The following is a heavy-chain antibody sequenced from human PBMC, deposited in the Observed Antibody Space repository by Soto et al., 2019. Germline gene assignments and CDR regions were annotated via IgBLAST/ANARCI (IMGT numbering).Heavy chain of an antibody. J-gene: IGHJ4*02. CDR2: FDPEDGET. Sequence: ASVKVSCKVSGYTLTELAIHWVRQAPGKGLEWMGGFDPEDGETIYAQKFQGRVTMTEDTSTDTAYMELSSLRSEDTAVYYCARHDPTNMIVKGWGQGTLVTVSS. V-gene: IGHV1-24*01. CDR1: GYTLTELA. D-gene: IGHD3-22*01. CDR3: ARHDPTNMIVKG.